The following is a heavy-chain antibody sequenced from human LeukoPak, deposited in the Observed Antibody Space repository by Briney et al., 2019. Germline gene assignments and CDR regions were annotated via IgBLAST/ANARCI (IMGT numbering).Heavy chain of an antibody. CDR1: GDTFSSYT. V-gene: IGHV1-69*13. CDR2: IIPIFGSA. J-gene: IGHJ4*02. D-gene: IGHD2-21*02. CDR3: ARAYMTATRHFDY. Sequence: ASVKVSCKGSGDTFSSYTISWVRQAPGQGLEWMGGIIPIFGSANYAQKFQGRVTITADESTSTAYMELSSLRSEDTAMYYCARAYMTATRHFDYWGQGTLVTVSS.